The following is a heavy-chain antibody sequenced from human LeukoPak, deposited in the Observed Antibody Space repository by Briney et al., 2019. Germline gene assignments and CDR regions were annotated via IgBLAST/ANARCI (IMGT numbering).Heavy chain of an antibody. CDR1: GGSISSYY. Sequence: SETLSLTCTVSGGSISSYYWSWIRQPPGKGLEWIGYIYYSGSTNYNPSLKSRVTISVDTSKNQFSLKLSSVTTADTAVYYCARMYGGNYYGMDVWGQGTTVTVSS. D-gene: IGHD2-8*01. J-gene: IGHJ6*02. V-gene: IGHV4-59*01. CDR3: ARMYGGNYYGMDV. CDR2: IYYSGST.